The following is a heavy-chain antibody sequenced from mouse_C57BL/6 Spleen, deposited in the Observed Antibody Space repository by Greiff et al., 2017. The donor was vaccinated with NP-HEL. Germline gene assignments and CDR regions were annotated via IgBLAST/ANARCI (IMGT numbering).Heavy chain of an antibody. CDR2: IRLKSDNYAT. CDR3: TGGYYYDYDGYAMDY. CDR1: GFTFSNYW. D-gene: IGHD2-4*01. Sequence: EVHLVESGGGLVQPGGSMKLSCVASGFTFSNYWMNWVRQSPEKGLEWVAQIRLKSDNYATHYAESVKGRFTISRDDSKSSVYLQMNNLRAEDTGIYYCTGGYYYDYDGYAMDYWGQGTSVTVSS. J-gene: IGHJ4*01. V-gene: IGHV6-3*01.